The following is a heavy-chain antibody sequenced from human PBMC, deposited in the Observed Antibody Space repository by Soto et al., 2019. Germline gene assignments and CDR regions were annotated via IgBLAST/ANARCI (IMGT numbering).Heavy chain of an antibody. CDR2: IYYSGST. V-gene: IGHV4-61*01. J-gene: IGHJ4*02. CDR1: GGSVSSGSYY. Sequence: SETLSLTCTVSGGSVSSGSYYWIWIRQPPGKGLEWIGYIYYSGSTNYNPSLKSRVTISVDTSKNQFSLKLSSVTAADTAVYYRASAPPMGSSPSTGFDQWGKEPLITLP. CDR3: ASAPPMGSSPSTGFDQ. D-gene: IGHD6-6*01.